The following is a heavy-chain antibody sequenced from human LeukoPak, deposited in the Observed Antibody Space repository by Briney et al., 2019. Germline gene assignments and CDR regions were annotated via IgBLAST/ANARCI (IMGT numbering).Heavy chain of an antibody. Sequence: GGSLRLSCAASGFSFSSYSMNWVRQAPGKGLEWVASIISRSSNIYYADSVKGRFTISRDNAKNSLYLQMNSLRAEDTAVYYCAREGGGNSIDYWGQGTLVTVSS. V-gene: IGHV3-21*01. CDR3: AREGGGNSIDY. D-gene: IGHD4-23*01. J-gene: IGHJ4*02. CDR1: GFSFSSYS. CDR2: IISRSSNI.